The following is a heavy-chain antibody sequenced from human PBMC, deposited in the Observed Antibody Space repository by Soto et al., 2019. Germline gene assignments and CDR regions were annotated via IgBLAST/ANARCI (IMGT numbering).Heavy chain of an antibody. CDR2: INPSSGST. V-gene: IGHV1-46*01. J-gene: IGHJ6*02. CDR3: ARDHSRLGYCISTSCSDYYYGMDV. D-gene: IGHD2-2*01. CDR1: GYIFTSYY. Sequence: GASVKVSCKASGYIFTSYYMHWVRQAPGQGLEWMGIINPSSGSTSYAQKFQGRVTMTRDESTSTAYMELSSLRSEDTAVYYCARDHSRLGYCISTSCSDYYYGMDVWGQGTTVTVSS.